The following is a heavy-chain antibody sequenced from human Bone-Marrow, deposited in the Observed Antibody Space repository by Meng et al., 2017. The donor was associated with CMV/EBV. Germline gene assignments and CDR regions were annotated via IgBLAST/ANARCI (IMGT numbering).Heavy chain of an antibody. J-gene: IGHJ5*02. V-gene: IGHV4-39*07. CDR2: IYYSRST. CDR3: ARRGYCTNISSPDLFDP. D-gene: IGHD2-8*01. Sequence: SETLSLTCTVSGGSISSSSYYWGWIRQPPGRGLEWIGSIYYSRSTYYNPSLKSRVIMSVDTSKNQFSLKVTSVTAADAAVYYCARRGYCTNISSPDLFDPWGQGTLVTVSS. CDR1: GGSISSSSYY.